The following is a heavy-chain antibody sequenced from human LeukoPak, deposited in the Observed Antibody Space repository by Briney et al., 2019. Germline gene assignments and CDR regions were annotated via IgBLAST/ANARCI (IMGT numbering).Heavy chain of an antibody. CDR1: GFSFSTYA. J-gene: IGHJ4*02. Sequence: GGSLRLSCAASGFSFSTYAMTWVRQAPGRGLEWVSAIDGSGRYIYYRDSLQGRFTNSRDNSKNTLFLQMNSLTAEDSAVYYCAKNYAPGNAFYDYWGQGVLVTVSS. CDR2: IDGSGRYI. V-gene: IGHV3-23*01. CDR3: AKNYAPGNAFYDY. D-gene: IGHD3-10*01.